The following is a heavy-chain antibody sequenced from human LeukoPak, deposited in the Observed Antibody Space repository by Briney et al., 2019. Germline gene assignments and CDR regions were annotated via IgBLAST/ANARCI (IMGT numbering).Heavy chain of an antibody. CDR3: AREWELLGFFDY. D-gene: IGHD1-26*01. CDR2: IIPIFGTA. J-gene: IGHJ4*02. V-gene: IGHV1-69*13. Sequence: WASVKVSCKASGGTFSSYAISWLRPAPGQGLEWMGGIIPIFGTANYAQKFQGRVTITADESTSTAYMELSSLRSEDTAVYYCAREWELLGFFDYWGQGTLVTVSS. CDR1: GGTFSSYA.